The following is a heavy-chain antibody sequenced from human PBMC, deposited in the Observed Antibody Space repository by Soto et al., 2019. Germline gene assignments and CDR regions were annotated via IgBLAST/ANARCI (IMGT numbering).Heavy chain of an antibody. CDR2: ISGSGGST. D-gene: IGHD5-18*01. CDR1: GFTFSSYA. Sequence: PGGSLRLSCAASGFTFSSYAMSWVRQAPGKGLEWVSAISGSGGSTYYADSVKGRFTISRDNSKNTLYLQMNSLRAEDTAVYYCAKGYSYGYYYYYCMDVWGKGTTVTVSS. CDR3: AKGYSYGYYYYYCMDV. J-gene: IGHJ6*03. V-gene: IGHV3-23*01.